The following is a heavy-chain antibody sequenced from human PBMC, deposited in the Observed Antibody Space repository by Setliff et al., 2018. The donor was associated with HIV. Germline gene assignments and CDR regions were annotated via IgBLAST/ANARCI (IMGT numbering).Heavy chain of an antibody. CDR3: ASRVYYYDSSGYLREEGFDP. CDR1: GGSVTSYY. J-gene: IGHJ5*02. V-gene: IGHV4-59*02. Sequence: SETLSLTCTVSGGSVTSYYWSWIRQSPEKGLEWIGYIYHTGITKYNPSLTSRLSTSIDTSKNQFSLSLTSVTAADTAVYYCASRVYYYDSSGYLREEGFDPWGQGTLVTVSS. CDR2: IYHTGIT. D-gene: IGHD3-22*01.